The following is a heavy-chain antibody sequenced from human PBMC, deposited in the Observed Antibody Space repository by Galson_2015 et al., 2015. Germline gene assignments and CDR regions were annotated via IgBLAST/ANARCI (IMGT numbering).Heavy chain of an antibody. CDR1: GGSISSGGYY. D-gene: IGHD3-10*01. J-gene: IGHJ6*03. CDR3: ARGNGANYYYYYMDV. V-gene: IGHV4-31*03. Sequence: TLSLTCTVSGGSISSGGYYWSWIRQHPGKGLEWIGYIYYSGSPYYNPSLKSRVTISVDTSKNQFSLKLGSVTAADTAVYYCARGNGANYYYYYMDVWGKGTTVTVSS. CDR2: IYYSGSP.